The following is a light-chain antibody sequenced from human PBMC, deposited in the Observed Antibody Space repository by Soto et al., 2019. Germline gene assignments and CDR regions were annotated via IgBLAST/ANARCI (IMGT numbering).Light chain of an antibody. V-gene: IGKV3-11*01. CDR1: QTIRGL. CDR3: QQRHNWPIT. Sequence: DIVLTQSPATLSLSPGARATLSCRTSQTIRGLLNWYQQRPGQAPRLLIYDTSNRATDIPARFSGSGSGTDFILTISSLDPEDFGVYFCQQRHNWPITFGQGTLLDIK. J-gene: IGKJ5*01. CDR2: DTS.